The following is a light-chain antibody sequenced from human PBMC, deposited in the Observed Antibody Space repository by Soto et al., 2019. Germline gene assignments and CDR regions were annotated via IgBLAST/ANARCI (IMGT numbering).Light chain of an antibody. CDR3: QTYNSSPLT. CDR1: QGISYS. J-gene: IGKJ3*01. V-gene: IGKV1-27*01. CDR2: ASS. Sequence: DIQMTQAPSFPSASVGDTVTITCRANQGISYSLAWFQQKPGRVPQCLIYASSTLQPGVPPRFSGRGSETDFTLTIISLQTEAVENYYCQTYNSSPLTFGHGTRVEIK.